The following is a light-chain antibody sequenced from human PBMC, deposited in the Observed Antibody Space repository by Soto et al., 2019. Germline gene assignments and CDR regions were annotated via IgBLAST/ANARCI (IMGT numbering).Light chain of an antibody. CDR2: DAS. CDR3: HQYAVSPLT. J-gene: IGKJ4*01. V-gene: IGKV3-20*01. CDR1: QSVGRNY. Sequence: EIVLTQSPGTLSLSPGESATLSCRASQSVGRNYLAWFQHKPDQAPRLLIYDASNRATGVPDRFSGSGSGTDVTLSVTRLEPEDFAVYHCHQYAVSPLTCGGGTTVEIK.